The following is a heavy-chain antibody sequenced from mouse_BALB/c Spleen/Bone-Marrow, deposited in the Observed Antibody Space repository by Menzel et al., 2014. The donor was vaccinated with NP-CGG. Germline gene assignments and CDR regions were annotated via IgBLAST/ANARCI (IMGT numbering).Heavy chain of an antibody. CDR2: IIPNSGYS. CDR3: TIRYYAMDY. Sequence: QVQLQKSGAELARPGASVKMSCQASGYTFTRYTMHWEKKRPGQGLEWIGYIIPNSGYSNYNQKFKDKATLTADKSSSTAYMQLSSLTSEDSAVYYCTIRYYAMDYWGQGTSVTVSS. CDR1: GYTFTRYT. V-gene: IGHV1-4*01. D-gene: IGHD1-1*01. J-gene: IGHJ4*01.